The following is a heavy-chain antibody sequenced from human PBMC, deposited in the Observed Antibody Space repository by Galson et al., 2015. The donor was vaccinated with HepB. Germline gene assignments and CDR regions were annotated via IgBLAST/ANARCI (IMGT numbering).Heavy chain of an antibody. J-gene: IGHJ4*02. CDR3: AKSSIYLSGSRNDH. CDR2: ISSSGQSS. V-gene: IGHV3-23*01. CDR1: GFTFSDYA. D-gene: IGHD1-26*01. Sequence: SLRLSCAASGFTFSDYAMSWVRQAPGKGLEWVSIISSSGQSSYYADSVKGRFTTSRDNSNDTLYLQMDSLRADDSALYFCAKSSIYLSGSRNDHWGQGTLVTVSS.